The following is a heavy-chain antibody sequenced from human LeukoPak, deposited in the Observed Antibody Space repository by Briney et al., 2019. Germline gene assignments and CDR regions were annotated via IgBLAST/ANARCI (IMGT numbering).Heavy chain of an antibody. J-gene: IGHJ3*02. CDR1: GGSISSYY. Sequence: SETLSLTCTVSGGSISSYYWSWIRQPPGKGLEWIGYIYYSGSTNYNPSLKSRVTISVDTSKNQFSLKLSSVTAADTAVYYCARETTYYYDSSGSDAFDIWGQGTMVTVSS. CDR3: ARETTYYYDSSGSDAFDI. V-gene: IGHV4-59*01. D-gene: IGHD3-22*01. CDR2: IYYSGST.